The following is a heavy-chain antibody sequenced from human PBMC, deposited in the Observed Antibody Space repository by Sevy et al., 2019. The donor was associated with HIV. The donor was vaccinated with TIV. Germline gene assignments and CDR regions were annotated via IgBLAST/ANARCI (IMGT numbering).Heavy chain of an antibody. D-gene: IGHD2-2*01. CDR3: TREQGYCSSTSCYGGYYYYGMDV. J-gene: IGHJ6*02. CDR2: IRSKAYGGTT. V-gene: IGHV3-49*03. CDR1: GFTFGDYA. Sequence: GGSLRLSCTASGFTFGDYAMSWFRQAPGKGLEWVGFIRSKAYGGTTEYAASVKGRFTISRDDSKSIAYLQMNSLKTEDTAVYYSTREQGYCSSTSCYGGYYYYGMDVWGQGTTVTVSS.